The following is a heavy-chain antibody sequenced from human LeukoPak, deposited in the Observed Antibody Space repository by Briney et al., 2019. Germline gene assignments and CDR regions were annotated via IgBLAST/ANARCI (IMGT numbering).Heavy chain of an antibody. CDR1: VGTFSSYA. Sequence: SVKVSCKASVGTFSSYAISWVRQAPRQGLEWMGGIIPIFGTANYAQKSQGRVTITADESTSTVYMELSSLRSEDTAVYYCARATYGDFQYYFDYWGQGTLVTVSS. D-gene: IGHD4-17*01. J-gene: IGHJ4*02. CDR2: IIPIFGTA. CDR3: ARATYGDFQYYFDY. V-gene: IGHV1-69*13.